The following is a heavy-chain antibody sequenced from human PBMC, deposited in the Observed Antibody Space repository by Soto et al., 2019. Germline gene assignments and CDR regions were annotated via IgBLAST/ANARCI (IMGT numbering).Heavy chain of an antibody. CDR3: ARGRYGDY. CDR1: GYGFTTYG. J-gene: IGHJ4*02. Sequence: QIHLVQSGAEVKKPGASVKVSCKGSGYGFTTYGITWVRQAPGQGLEWMAWISAHNGNTNYAQKLQGRVTVTRDTSTSTDYMELSSLRSDDTAVYYCARGRYGDYWGQGALVNVSS. CDR2: ISAHNGNT. D-gene: IGHD1-1*01. V-gene: IGHV1-18*01.